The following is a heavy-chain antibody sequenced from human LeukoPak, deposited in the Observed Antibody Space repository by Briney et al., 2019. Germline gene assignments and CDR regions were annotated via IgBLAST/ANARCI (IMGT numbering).Heavy chain of an antibody. Sequence: PGGSLRLSCAASGFTFSSYAMHWVRQAPGKGLEWVAVISYDGSNKYYADSVKGRFTISRDNSKNTLYLQMNSLGAEDTAVYYCARDQTDIVVVPAAIPYYYYGMDVWGQGTTVTVSS. CDR1: GFTFSSYA. J-gene: IGHJ6*02. CDR2: ISYDGSNK. CDR3: ARDQTDIVVVPAAIPYYYYGMDV. V-gene: IGHV3-30-3*01. D-gene: IGHD2-2*02.